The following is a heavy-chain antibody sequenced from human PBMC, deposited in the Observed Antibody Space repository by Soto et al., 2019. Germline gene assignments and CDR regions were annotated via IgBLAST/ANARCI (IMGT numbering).Heavy chain of an antibody. V-gene: IGHV5-51*01. CDR3: ARRDGDPISFDY. J-gene: IGHJ4*02. D-gene: IGHD4-17*01. Sequence: GESLKISCKGSGYSFTKYWIGWVRQMPGKGLEWMAIIYPDESDTRYSPSFQGQVTISADKSISTAYLQWSSLKASDTAMYYCARRDGDPISFDYWGQGTLVTVSS. CDR1: GYSFTKYW. CDR2: IYPDESDT.